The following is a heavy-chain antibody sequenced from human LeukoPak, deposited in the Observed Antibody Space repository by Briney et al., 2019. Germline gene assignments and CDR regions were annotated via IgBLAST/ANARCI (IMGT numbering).Heavy chain of an antibody. J-gene: IGHJ4*02. Sequence: PGGSLRLSCAASGFTFDDYAMPWVRQAPGKGLEWVSGISWNSGSIGYADSVKGRFTISRDNAKNSLYLQMNSLRAEDTALYYCAKDGGYCSGGSCYPGFYFDYWGQGTLVTVSS. D-gene: IGHD2-15*01. CDR2: ISWNSGSI. CDR3: AKDGGYCSGGSCYPGFYFDY. CDR1: GFTFDDYA. V-gene: IGHV3-9*01.